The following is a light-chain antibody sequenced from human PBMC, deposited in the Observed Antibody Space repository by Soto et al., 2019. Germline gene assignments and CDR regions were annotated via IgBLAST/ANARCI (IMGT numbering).Light chain of an antibody. CDR1: QSVSSNY. CDR2: GTS. J-gene: IGKJ3*01. CDR3: QHYAGSPLFT. Sequence: EIVLTQSPGTLSLSPGERATLSCRASQSVSSNYLAWYQQKPGQAPMLLIYGTSNRATDIPDRFSGSGSGTDFTLTISRLEPEDFAVYYCQHYAGSPLFTFGPGTKVDLK. V-gene: IGKV3-20*01.